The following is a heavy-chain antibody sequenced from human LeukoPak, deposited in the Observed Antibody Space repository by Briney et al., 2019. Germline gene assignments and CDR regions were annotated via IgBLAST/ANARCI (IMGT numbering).Heavy chain of an antibody. D-gene: IGHD3-3*01. CDR2: IYYSGST. Sequence: PSETLSLTCTVSGGSLSSSSYYWGWLRQPPGTGLEWIGSIYYSGSTYYNPSLKSRVTISVDTSKNQFSLKLSSVTAADTAVYYCARVVWSGYPRFDYWGQGTLVTVSS. CDR1: GGSLSSSSYY. J-gene: IGHJ4*02. V-gene: IGHV4-39*07. CDR3: ARVVWSGYPRFDY.